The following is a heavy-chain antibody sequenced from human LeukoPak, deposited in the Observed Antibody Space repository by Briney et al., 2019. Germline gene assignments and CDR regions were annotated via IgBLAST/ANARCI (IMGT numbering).Heavy chain of an antibody. D-gene: IGHD1-1*01. V-gene: IGHV4-59*08. CDR1: GGSISSYY. Sequence: SETLSLTCTVSGGSISSYYWSWIRQPSGKGLEWIGFIYYSGSTNYSPSLKSRVTISVDTSKNQFSLKLTSVTAADTAVYYCARHGNGAFDIWGQGTMVTVSS. J-gene: IGHJ3*02. CDR2: IYYSGST. CDR3: ARHGNGAFDI.